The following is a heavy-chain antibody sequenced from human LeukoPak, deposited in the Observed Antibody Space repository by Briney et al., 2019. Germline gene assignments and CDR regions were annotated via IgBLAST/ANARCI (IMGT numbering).Heavy chain of an antibody. CDR3: ARVLDHYDFLSGYYSGFDY. D-gene: IGHD3-3*01. CDR1: GYTFTSYD. V-gene: IGHV1-8*01. J-gene: IGHJ4*02. CDR2: MNTNSGNT. Sequence: ASVKLSCKASGYTFTSYDINRVRQATGQGLEWMGWMNTNSGNTGYAQKFQGRVTMTRNTSISTAYMELSSLRSEDTAVYYCARVLDHYDFLSGYYSGFDYWGQGTLVTVSS.